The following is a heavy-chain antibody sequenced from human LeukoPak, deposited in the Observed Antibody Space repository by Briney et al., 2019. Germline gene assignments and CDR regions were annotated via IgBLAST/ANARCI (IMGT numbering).Heavy chain of an antibody. CDR1: GGTFSSYA. CDR3: ARGLVDGDYPYYYYMDV. CDR2: IIPIFGTA. D-gene: IGHD4-17*01. V-gene: IGHV1-69*13. Sequence: ASVKVSCKASGGTFSSYAISWVRQAPGQGLEWMGGIIPIFGTANYAQKFQGRVTITADESTSTAYMELSSLRSEDTAVYYCARGLVDGDYPYYYYMDVWGKGTTVTVSS. J-gene: IGHJ6*03.